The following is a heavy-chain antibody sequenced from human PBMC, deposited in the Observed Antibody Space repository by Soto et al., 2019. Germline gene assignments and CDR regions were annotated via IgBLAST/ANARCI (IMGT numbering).Heavy chain of an antibody. J-gene: IGHJ4*02. D-gene: IGHD3-3*01. CDR2: INDSGST. CDR3: ARGGGIFGEVTPFDY. V-gene: IGHV4-34*01. Sequence: QVQLQQWGAGLLKPSETLSLTCAVYGGSFSCYYWSWIRQPPGKGLEWIGEINDSGSTKYNPPLKSRATISVETSKNQSSRKLSSLTAAETAVYYCARGGGIFGEVTPFDYWGQGTLVTVSS. CDR1: GGSFSCYY.